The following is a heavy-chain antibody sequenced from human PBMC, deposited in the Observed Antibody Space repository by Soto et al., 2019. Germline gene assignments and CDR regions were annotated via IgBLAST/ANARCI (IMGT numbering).Heavy chain of an antibody. CDR2: ISGSGGST. CDR1: GFTFSSYA. Sequence: EVQLLESGGGLVQPGGSLRLSCAASGFTFSSYAMSWVRQAPGKGLEWVPAISGSGGSTYYADSVKGRFTISRDNSKNTLYLQMNSLRAEDTAVYYCAKCMEYSSSWYGYWGQGTLVTVSS. CDR3: AKCMEYSSSWYGY. V-gene: IGHV3-23*01. D-gene: IGHD6-13*01. J-gene: IGHJ4*02.